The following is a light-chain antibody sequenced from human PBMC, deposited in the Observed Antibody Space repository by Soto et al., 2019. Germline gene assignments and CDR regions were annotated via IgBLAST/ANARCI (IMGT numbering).Light chain of an antibody. CDR2: GAS. J-gene: IGKJ5*01. Sequence: DRVLTQSPGTLSVSPGDRVTLSCRASQSVSSNYLTWYQQKPGQAPRLLIYGASTRATGIPARFSGSGSGTEFILTISSLQCEEFAVYYCQQYKNWPLITFGQGTRLE. V-gene: IGKV3-15*01. CDR1: QSVSSN. CDR3: QQYKNWPLIT.